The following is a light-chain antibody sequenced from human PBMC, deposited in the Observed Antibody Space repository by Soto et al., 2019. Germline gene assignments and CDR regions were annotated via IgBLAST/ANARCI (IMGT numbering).Light chain of an antibody. CDR2: KAS. J-gene: IGKJ5*01. V-gene: IGKV1-5*03. Sequence: DIQMTQSPSTLPASLGDRVTITCRASQSISNWLAWYQQKPGKAPKLLIYKASTLKSGVPSRFSGSGSGTEFTLTISSLQPDDFATYYCQHYNSYSEAFGQGTRLEIK. CDR3: QHYNSYSEA. CDR1: QSISNW.